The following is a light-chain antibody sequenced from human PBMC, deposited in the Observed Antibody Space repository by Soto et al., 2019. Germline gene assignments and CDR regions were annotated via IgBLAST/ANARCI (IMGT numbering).Light chain of an antibody. J-gene: IGKJ5*01. Sequence: EIVMTQSPATLSVSPGERATLSCRASQSVSSNLAWYQQKPGQDPRLLIYGASTRATGIPARFSGSGSGTEYTLTISSLQSEDFAVYYCHQYNNWPPITISQGTRLEIK. CDR3: HQYNNWPPIT. CDR2: GAS. CDR1: QSVSSN. V-gene: IGKV3-15*01.